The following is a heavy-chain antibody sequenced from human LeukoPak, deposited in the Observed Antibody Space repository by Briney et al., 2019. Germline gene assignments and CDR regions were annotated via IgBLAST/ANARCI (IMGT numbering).Heavy chain of an antibody. V-gene: IGHV4-59*01. Sequence: KTSETLSLTCTVSGGSISSYYWSWIGQPPGKGLEWIGYIYYSGSTNYNPSLKSRVTISVDTSKNQFSLKLSAVTAADTAVYYCARRSYTRYNWNKSFDYWGQGTLVTVSS. D-gene: IGHD1/OR15-1a*01. CDR3: ARRSYTRYNWNKSFDY. CDR1: GGSISSYY. J-gene: IGHJ4*02. CDR2: IYYSGST.